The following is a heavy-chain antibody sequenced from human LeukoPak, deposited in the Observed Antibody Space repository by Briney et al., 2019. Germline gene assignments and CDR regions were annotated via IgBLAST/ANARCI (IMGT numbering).Heavy chain of an antibody. CDR2: ISAYNGNT. V-gene: IGHV1-18*01. D-gene: IGHD6-6*01. CDR1: GYTFTSYG. CDR3: ARDHRAARLAASYWYFDL. Sequence: GASVKVSCKASGYTFTSYGISRVRQAPGQGLEWMGWISAYNGNTNYAQKLQGRVTMTTDTSTSTAYMELRSLRSDDTAVYYCARDHRAARLAASYWYFDLWGRGTLVTVSS. J-gene: IGHJ2*01.